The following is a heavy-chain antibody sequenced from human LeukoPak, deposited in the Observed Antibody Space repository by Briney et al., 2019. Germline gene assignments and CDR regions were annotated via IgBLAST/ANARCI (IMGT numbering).Heavy chain of an antibody. V-gene: IGHV3-23*01. CDR1: GFTFSSYA. J-gene: IGHJ4*02. CDR2: ISGSGGST. CDR3: AKDLGSGWLARTAYYFDY. D-gene: IGHD5-24*01. Sequence: GGSLRLSCAASGFTFSSYAMSWVRQAPGKGLEWVSAISGSGGSTYYADSVKGRFTISRDNSKNTLYLQMNSLRAEDTAVYYCAKDLGSGWLARTAYYFDYWGQGTLVTVSS.